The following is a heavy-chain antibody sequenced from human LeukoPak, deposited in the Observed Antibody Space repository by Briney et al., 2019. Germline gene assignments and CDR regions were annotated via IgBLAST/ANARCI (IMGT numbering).Heavy chain of an antibody. J-gene: IGHJ3*02. CDR1: GYTFTGYY. CDR2: INPNSGGT. Sequence: ASVKVSCKASGYTFTGYYMHWVRQAPGQGLEWMGRINPNSGGTNYAQKFQGRVTMTRDTSISTAYMELSRLRSDDTAVYYRAREAAARPGAFDIWGQGTMVTASS. D-gene: IGHD6-6*01. CDR3: AREAAARPGAFDI. V-gene: IGHV1-2*06.